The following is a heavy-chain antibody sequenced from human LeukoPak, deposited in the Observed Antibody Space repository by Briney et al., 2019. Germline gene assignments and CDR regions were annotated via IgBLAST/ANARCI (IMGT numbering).Heavy chain of an antibody. V-gene: IGHV3-23*01. Sequence: GGSLRLSCAASGFTFSSYGMSWVRQAPGKGLEWVSAISGSGGSTYYADSVKGRFTISRDNSKNTLYLQMNSLRAEDTAVYYCAKDRYSGYDSKDYWGQGTLVTVSS. D-gene: IGHD5-12*01. CDR1: GFTFSSYG. J-gene: IGHJ4*02. CDR2: ISGSGGST. CDR3: AKDRYSGYDSKDY.